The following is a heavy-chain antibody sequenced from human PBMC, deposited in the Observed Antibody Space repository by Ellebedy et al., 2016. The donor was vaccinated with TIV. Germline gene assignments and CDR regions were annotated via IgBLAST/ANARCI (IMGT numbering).Heavy chain of an antibody. CDR3: ARDNWNGLASDY. V-gene: IGHV3-7*04. D-gene: IGHD1-20*01. CDR2: IENDGTDK. J-gene: IGHJ4*02. CDR1: GFTYDIFW. Sequence: GESLNISCEVYGFTYDIFWMSWVRQAQGKGLEWVANIENDGTDKYYVDSVKGRFTISSDNARNSLYLQMTSLRAEDTAVYYCARDNWNGLASDYWGQGTLVTVSS.